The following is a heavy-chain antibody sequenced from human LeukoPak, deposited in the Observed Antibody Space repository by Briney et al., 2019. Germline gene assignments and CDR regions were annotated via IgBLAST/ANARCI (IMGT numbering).Heavy chain of an antibody. CDR1: GFTFSSYE. Sequence: GGSLRLSCAASGFTFSSYEMNWVRQAPGKGLEWVSFISSSGTTIYYADSVKGRFTISRDNAKNSLYLQMNSLRAEDTAVYYCARQKYLRGPDVVYFDYWGQGTLVTVSS. CDR3: ARQKYLRGPDVVYFDY. D-gene: IGHD5-12*01. J-gene: IGHJ4*02. CDR2: ISSSGTTI. V-gene: IGHV3-48*03.